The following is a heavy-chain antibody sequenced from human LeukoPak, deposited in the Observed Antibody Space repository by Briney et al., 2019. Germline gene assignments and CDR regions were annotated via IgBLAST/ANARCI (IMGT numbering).Heavy chain of an antibody. J-gene: IGHJ4*01. CDR1: GFTFSSYS. Sequence: GGSLRLSCAASGFTFSSYSMNWVRQAPGKGLEGVSYISSSSSTIYYADSVKGRFTISRDNAKDSVYLQMNSLRAEDSATYYCVREGFYFFDFWGQGTLVTVSS. CDR3: VREGFYFFDF. CDR2: ISSSSSTI. V-gene: IGHV3-48*04.